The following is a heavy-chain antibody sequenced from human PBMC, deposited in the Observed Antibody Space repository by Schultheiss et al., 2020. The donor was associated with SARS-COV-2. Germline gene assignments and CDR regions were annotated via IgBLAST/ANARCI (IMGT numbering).Heavy chain of an antibody. D-gene: IGHD6-19*01. J-gene: IGHJ6*02. V-gene: IGHV3-73*01. CDR3: TRDIGIAVAGIDYYYYGMDV. Sequence: GGSLRLSCAASGFTFSGSAMHWVRQASGKGLEWVGRIRSKANSYATAYAASVKGRFTISRDDSKNTAYLQMNSLKTEDTAVYYCTRDIGIAVAGIDYYYYGMDVWGQGTTVTVSS. CDR2: IRSKANSYAT. CDR1: GFTFSGSA.